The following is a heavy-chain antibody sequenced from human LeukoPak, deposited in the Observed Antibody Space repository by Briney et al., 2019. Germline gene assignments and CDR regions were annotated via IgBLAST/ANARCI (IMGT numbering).Heavy chain of an antibody. CDR1: GFTFSSYS. J-gene: IGHJ5*02. CDR3: VVVVVAAINWFDP. V-gene: IGHV3-21*01. D-gene: IGHD2-15*01. CDR2: ISSSSGYI. Sequence: PGGSLRLSCAASGFTFSSYSMNWVRQAPGKGLEWVSSISSSSGYIYYADSVKGRFTISRDNAKNSLYLQMNSLRAEDTAVYYCVVVVVAAINWFDPWGQGTLVTVSS.